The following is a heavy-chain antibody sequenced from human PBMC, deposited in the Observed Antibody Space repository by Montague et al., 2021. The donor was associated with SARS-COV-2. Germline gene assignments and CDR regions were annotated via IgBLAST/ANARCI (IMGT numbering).Heavy chain of an antibody. CDR1: GGSISRSY. D-gene: IGHD2-8*01. CDR2: IYYTGGT. V-gene: IGHV4-59*08. J-gene: IGHJ6*02. CDR3: ARHMSDCSKGICHTYYYYGMDV. Sequence: SETLSLTCTLSGGSISRSYWSWIRQPPGKGLEWIGYIYYTGGTDXNPSLKSRVTISVDTSKNQLSLKLISVTAADTAVYFCARHMSDCSKGICHTYYYYGMDVWGQGTTVTVSS.